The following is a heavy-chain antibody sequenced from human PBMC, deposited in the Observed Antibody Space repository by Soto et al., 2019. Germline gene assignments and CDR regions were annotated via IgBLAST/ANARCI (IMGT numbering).Heavy chain of an antibody. CDR2: INPNSGGT. CDR3: ARGDFMGYYYGMDV. D-gene: IGHD3-3*01. CDR1: GYTFTGYY. V-gene: IGHV1-2*04. Sequence: SVKVSCKASGYTFTGYYMHWVRQAPGQGLEWMGWINPNSGGTNYAQKFQGWVTMTRDTSISTAYMELSRLRSDDTAVYYCARGDFMGYYYGMDVWGQGTTVTVSS. J-gene: IGHJ6*02.